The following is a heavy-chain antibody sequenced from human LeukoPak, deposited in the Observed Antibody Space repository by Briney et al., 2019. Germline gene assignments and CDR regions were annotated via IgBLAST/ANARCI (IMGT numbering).Heavy chain of an antibody. Sequence: ASVKVSCKASGYTFTDYYLHWVRQAPGQGLEWLAWISPIGGGTKYAQKFQGRVTLTRDTSISTAYMELSRLRSDDTAMYFCARGRDSGSRTFYFDYWGQGTLVTVSS. V-gene: IGHV1-2*02. J-gene: IGHJ4*02. CDR3: ARGRDSGSRTFYFDY. CDR1: GYTFTDYY. CDR2: ISPIGGGT. D-gene: IGHD1-26*01.